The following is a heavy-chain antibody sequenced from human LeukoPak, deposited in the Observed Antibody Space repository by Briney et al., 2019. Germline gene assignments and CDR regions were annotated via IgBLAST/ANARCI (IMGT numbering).Heavy chain of an antibody. CDR2: ISGSGGST. J-gene: IGHJ4*02. CDR1: GFTFSSYA. CDR3: AKDGGGYCSGGSCYPDY. D-gene: IGHD2-15*01. V-gene: IGHV3-23*01. Sequence: GGSLRLSCAASGFTFSSYAMSWVRQAPGKGLEWVSAISGSGGSTYYADSAKGRFTISRDNSKNTLYLQMNSLRAEDTAVYYCAKDGGGYCSGGSCYPDYWGQGTLVTVSS.